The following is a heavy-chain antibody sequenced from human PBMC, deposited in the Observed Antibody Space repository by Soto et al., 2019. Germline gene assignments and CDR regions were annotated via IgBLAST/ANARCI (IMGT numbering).Heavy chain of an antibody. Sequence: EVQLVESGGGLVQPGGSLKLSCAASGFTFSGSAMHWVRQASGKGLEWVGRIRSKANSYATAYAASVKGRFTISRDDSKNTAYLQMNSLKTEDTAVYYCTRSLVLRYFDWSEYRHFDYWGQGTLVTVSS. V-gene: IGHV3-73*02. CDR3: TRSLVLRYFDWSEYRHFDY. CDR2: IRSKANSYAT. D-gene: IGHD3-9*01. J-gene: IGHJ4*02. CDR1: GFTFSGSA.